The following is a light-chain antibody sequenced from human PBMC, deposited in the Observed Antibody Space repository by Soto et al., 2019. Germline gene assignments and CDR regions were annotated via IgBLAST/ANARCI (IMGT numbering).Light chain of an antibody. CDR3: QQLNAYPIT. CDR1: QAISSH. J-gene: IGKJ5*01. Sequence: IQLTQSPSSLSASVGDRVTITCRASQAISSHLAWYQQEPGKAPKLLIYAASTLQSGVPSRFSGSGFGTDFTLTISSLQPVDFATYYCQQLNAYPITFGQGTRLEIK. V-gene: IGKV1-9*01. CDR2: AAS.